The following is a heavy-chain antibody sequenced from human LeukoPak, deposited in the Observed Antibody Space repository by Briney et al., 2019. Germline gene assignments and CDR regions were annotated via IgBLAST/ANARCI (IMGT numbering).Heavy chain of an antibody. D-gene: IGHD2-2*01. CDR2: ISSDGSNK. V-gene: IGHV3-30*04. CDR1: GFTFSSYV. Sequence: PGTSLRLSCAASGFTFSSYVMHWVRQAPGKGLEWVAVISSDGSNKYYADSVKGRFTISRDNSKNTLYLQMNSLRAEDTAVYYCARVMGRYCSSTSCYVDYWGQGTLVTVSS. J-gene: IGHJ4*02. CDR3: ARVMGRYCSSTSCYVDY.